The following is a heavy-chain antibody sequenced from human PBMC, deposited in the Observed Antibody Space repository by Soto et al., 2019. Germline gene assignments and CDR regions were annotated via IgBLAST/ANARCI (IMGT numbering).Heavy chain of an antibody. V-gene: IGHV1-18*04. CDR3: GRVTIAVAGWAFDY. CDR1: GYTFSNYD. D-gene: IGHD6-19*01. CDR2: ISTNNGNT. Sequence: QVQLVQSGAEVKKPGASVKVSCKASGYTFSNYDISWVRQAPGQGLEWMGWISTNNGNTDHAQKLQGRVTMTTDTSTTTAYMELRSLRSDDTAVYYCGRVTIAVAGWAFDYWGQGTVVTVSS. J-gene: IGHJ4*02.